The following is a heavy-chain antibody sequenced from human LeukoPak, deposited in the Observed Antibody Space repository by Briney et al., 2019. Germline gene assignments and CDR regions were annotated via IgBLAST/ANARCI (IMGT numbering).Heavy chain of an antibody. CDR3: ARDFAAAGTSGYYYGMDV. CDR1: GGSISSYY. CDR2: IYTSGST. D-gene: IGHD6-13*01. Sequence: SETLSLTCTVCGGSISSYYWSWMRQPAGKGLEWIGRIYTSGSTNYNPSLKSRVTMSVDTSKNQFSLKLSSVTAADTAVYYCARDFAAAGTSGYYYGMDVWGQGTTVTVSS. V-gene: IGHV4-4*07. J-gene: IGHJ6*02.